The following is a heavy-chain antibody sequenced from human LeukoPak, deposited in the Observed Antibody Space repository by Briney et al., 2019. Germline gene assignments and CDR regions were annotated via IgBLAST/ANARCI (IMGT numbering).Heavy chain of an antibody. V-gene: IGHV1-3*01. Sequence: GASVKVSCKASGYTFTTYTIHWVRQAPGQRLEWMGWINAGNDNTKYSQKFQDRVTITRDTSASTAYMELSSLRSEDTAVYYCARGGWLQSSSIDYWGQGTLVTVSS. D-gene: IGHD5-24*01. J-gene: IGHJ4*02. CDR3: ARGGWLQSSSIDY. CDR2: INAGNDNT. CDR1: GYTFTTYT.